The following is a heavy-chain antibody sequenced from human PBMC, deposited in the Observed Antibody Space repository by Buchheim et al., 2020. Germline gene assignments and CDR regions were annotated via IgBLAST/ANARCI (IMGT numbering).Heavy chain of an antibody. V-gene: IGHV3-21*01. Sequence: EVQLVESGGGLVKPGGSLRLSCAASGFTFSSYSMNWVRQAPGKGLEWVSSISSSSSYIYYADSVKGRFTISRDNAKNSLYLQMNSLRAEDTAVYYCARDRTGEQLVFYYYYYMDVWGKGTT. CDR2: ISSSSSYI. CDR1: GFTFSSYS. D-gene: IGHD6-13*01. J-gene: IGHJ6*03. CDR3: ARDRTGEQLVFYYYYYMDV.